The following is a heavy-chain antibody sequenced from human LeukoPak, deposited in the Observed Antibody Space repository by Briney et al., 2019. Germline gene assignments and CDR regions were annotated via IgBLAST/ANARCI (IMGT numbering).Heavy chain of an antibody. CDR2: IYPGDSDT. Sequence: GESLKISCKGSGYSFTSCWIGWVRQMPGKGLEWMGIIYPGDSDTRYSPSFQGQVTISADKSISTAYLQWSSLKASDTAMYYCARQRIQLEDAFDIWGQGTMVTVSS. J-gene: IGHJ3*02. CDR1: GYSFTSCW. D-gene: IGHD5-18*01. CDR3: ARQRIQLEDAFDI. V-gene: IGHV5-51*01.